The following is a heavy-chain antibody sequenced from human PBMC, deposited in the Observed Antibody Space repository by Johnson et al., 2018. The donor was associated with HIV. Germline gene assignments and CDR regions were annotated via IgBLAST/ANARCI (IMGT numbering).Heavy chain of an antibody. D-gene: IGHD3-9*01. CDR2: ISCDGSTT. CDR3: ATEIANYDMLSDVFVGAFDV. V-gene: IGHV3-30*04. Sequence: QVQLVESGGGVVQPGRSLRLSCAASGFTFSSYAMRWVRQAPGKGLEWVAVISCDGSTTYYADSVEGRFTISRDNSKNTLELQMKRLRAEDTAVYNCATEIANYDMLSDVFVGAFDVWGQGTMVTVSS. J-gene: IGHJ3*01. CDR1: GFTFSSYA.